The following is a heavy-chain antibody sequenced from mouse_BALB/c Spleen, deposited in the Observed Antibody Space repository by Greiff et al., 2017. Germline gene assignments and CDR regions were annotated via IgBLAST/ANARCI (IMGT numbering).Heavy chain of an antibody. Sequence: EVKLVESGGGLVKPGGSLKLSCAASGFTFSDYYMYWVRQTPEKRLEWVATISDGGSYTYYPDSVKGRFTISRDNAKNNLYLQMSSLKSEDTAMYYCARGRYWFAYWGQGTLVTVSA. J-gene: IGHJ3*01. CDR2: ISDGGSYT. CDR3: ARGRYWFAY. V-gene: IGHV5-4*02. CDR1: GFTFSDYY.